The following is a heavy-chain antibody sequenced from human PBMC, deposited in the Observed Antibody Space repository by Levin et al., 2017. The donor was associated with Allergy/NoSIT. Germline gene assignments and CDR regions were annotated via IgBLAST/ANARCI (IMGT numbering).Heavy chain of an antibody. Sequence: SETLSLTCAVYGGSFSGYYWSWIRQPPGKGLEWIGEINHSGSTNYNPSLKSRVTISVDTSKNQFSLKLSSVTAADTAVYYCARGAEGHYYFDYWGQGTLVTVSS. CDR1: GGSFSGYY. V-gene: IGHV4-34*01. CDR2: INHSGST. J-gene: IGHJ4*02. CDR3: ARGAEGHYYFDY.